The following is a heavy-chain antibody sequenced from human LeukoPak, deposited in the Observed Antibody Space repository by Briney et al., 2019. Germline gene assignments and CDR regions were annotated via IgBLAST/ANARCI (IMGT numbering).Heavy chain of an antibody. CDR2: INWNGGST. V-gene: IGHV3-20*04. J-gene: IGHJ3*02. D-gene: IGHD3-9*01. CDR1: GFTFDDYG. CDR3: ARDGPDAGRYFDWLLSDDAFDI. Sequence: GGSLRLSCAASGFTFDDYGMSWVRQAPGKGLEWVSGINWNGGSTGYADSVKGRFTISRDNAENSLYLQMNSLRAEDTALYYCARDGPDAGRYFDWLLSDDAFDIWGQGTMVTVSS.